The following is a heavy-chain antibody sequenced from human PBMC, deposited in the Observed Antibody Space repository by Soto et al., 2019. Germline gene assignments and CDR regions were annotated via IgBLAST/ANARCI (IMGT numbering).Heavy chain of an antibody. CDR1: GYTFTTYY. D-gene: IGHD3-22*01. Sequence: LGESLKISCAASGYTFTTYYITWARQLPGKGLEWVGRIDPSDSHTTYNPSFQGHVTISAAKSITTAYLQWSSLEASDTDMYYCARQIYDSDTGPNFQYYFDSWGQGTPVTVSS. V-gene: IGHV5-10-1*01. CDR2: IDPSDSHT. CDR3: ARQIYDSDTGPNFQYYFDS. J-gene: IGHJ4*02.